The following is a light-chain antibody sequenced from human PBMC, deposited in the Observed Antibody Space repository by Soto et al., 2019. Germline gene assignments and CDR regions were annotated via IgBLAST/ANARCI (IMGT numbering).Light chain of an antibody. V-gene: IGKV3-15*01. J-gene: IGKJ1*01. CDR1: QSVSSN. Sequence: EIVMTQSPATLSVSPGERATLSCRASQSVSSNLAWYQQKPGQPPRLLIYGASTRATGIPARFIGSGSGTEFTLTISSLQSEDVAVYYCQHYNNWPPWTFGQGTKVEIK. CDR2: GAS. CDR3: QHYNNWPPWT.